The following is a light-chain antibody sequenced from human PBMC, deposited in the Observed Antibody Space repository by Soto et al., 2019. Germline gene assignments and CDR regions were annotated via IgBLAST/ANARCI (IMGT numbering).Light chain of an antibody. Sequence: DIQMTQSPSSLSASVGDRVTITFQASQDISNYLNWYQQKPGKAPKLLIYDASNLETGVPSRFSGRGSGTDFTFAISSLQPEDIATYYCQQYDNLPVTFGPGTKVDIK. V-gene: IGKV1-33*01. CDR3: QQYDNLPVT. CDR2: DAS. CDR1: QDISNY. J-gene: IGKJ3*01.